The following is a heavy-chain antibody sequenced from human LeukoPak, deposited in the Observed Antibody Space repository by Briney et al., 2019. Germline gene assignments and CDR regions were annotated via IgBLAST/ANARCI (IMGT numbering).Heavy chain of an antibody. CDR2: INPNSGGT. D-gene: IGHD3-3*01. Sequence: ASVKVSCKASGYTFTGYYMHWVRQAPGQGLEWMGWINPNSGGTNYAQKFQGRVTMTRDTSISTAYMELSRLRSDDTAVYYCARGVYYDFWSGYWYWGQGTLVTVSS. CDR1: GYTFTGYY. CDR3: ARGVYYDFWSGYWY. V-gene: IGHV1-2*02. J-gene: IGHJ4*02.